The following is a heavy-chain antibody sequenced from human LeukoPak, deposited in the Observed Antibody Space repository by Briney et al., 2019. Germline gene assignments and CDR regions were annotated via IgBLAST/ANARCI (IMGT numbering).Heavy chain of an antibody. CDR2: IFHSGRT. CDR3: ASDYFDRTGYYGFIY. CDR1: GFSISSGYF. Sequence: KSSETLSLTCAVSGFSISSGYFWGWIRQPPGKGLEWIASIFHSGRTYYNPSLKSRVTISVDTSKNQFSLTLSSVTAADTAIYYCASDYFDRTGYYGFIYWGQGSLVTISS. J-gene: IGHJ4*02. V-gene: IGHV4-38-2*01. D-gene: IGHD3-22*01.